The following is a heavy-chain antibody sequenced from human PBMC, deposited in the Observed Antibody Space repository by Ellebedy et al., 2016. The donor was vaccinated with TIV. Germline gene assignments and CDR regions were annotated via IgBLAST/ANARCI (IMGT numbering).Heavy chain of an antibody. V-gene: IGHV3-30-3*01. Sequence: GGSLRLSXAASGFTFSSYAMHWVRQAPGKGLEWVAVISYDGSNKYYADSVKGRFTISRDNSKNTLYLQMNSLRAEDTAVYYCARGEGQVPAAIDYWGQGTLVTVSS. D-gene: IGHD2-2*01. J-gene: IGHJ4*02. CDR3: ARGEGQVPAAIDY. CDR1: GFTFSSYA. CDR2: ISYDGSNK.